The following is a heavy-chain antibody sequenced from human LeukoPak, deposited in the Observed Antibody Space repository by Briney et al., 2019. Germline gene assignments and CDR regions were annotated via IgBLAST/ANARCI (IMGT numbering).Heavy chain of an antibody. Sequence: SETLSLTCAVSAYSISSGYYWGWIRQPPGKGLERIGNIYHSGYTFYNPSLESRVTISVDTSKNQFSLKLTSVIAADTAVYYCARRGDGYNPDYWGQGTLVTVSS. J-gene: IGHJ4*02. V-gene: IGHV4-38-2*01. CDR1: AYSISSGYY. D-gene: IGHD5-24*01. CDR2: IYHSGYT. CDR3: ARRGDGYNPDY.